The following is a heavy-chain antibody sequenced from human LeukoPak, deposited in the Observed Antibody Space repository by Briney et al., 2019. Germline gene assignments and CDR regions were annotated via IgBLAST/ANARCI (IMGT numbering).Heavy chain of an antibody. J-gene: IGHJ6*03. V-gene: IGHV3-23*01. CDR1: GFTFSSYD. Sequence: GGSLRLSCAAFGFTFSSYDMNWVRQAPGKGLESVSSISGSGGNTYYADSVKGRFTISRDNSKDTLFLQMNSLRGEDTAVYFCAKGPTMTKRNYMDAWGKGTTVSVSS. CDR3: AKGPTMTKRNYMDA. D-gene: IGHD3-22*01. CDR2: ISGSGGNT.